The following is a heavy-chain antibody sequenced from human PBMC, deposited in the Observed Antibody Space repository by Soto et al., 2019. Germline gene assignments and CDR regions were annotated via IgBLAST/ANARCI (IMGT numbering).Heavy chain of an antibody. CDR1: GYTFTSYG. CDR2: ISAYNGNT. D-gene: IGHD3-22*01. CDR3: ARAVWDSSGYYPLDY. V-gene: IGHV1-18*01. Sequence: GASVKVSCKASGYTFTSYGISWVRQAPGQGLEWMGWISAYNGNTNYAQKLQGRVTMTTDTSTSTAYMELRSLRSDDTAVYYCARAVWDSSGYYPLDYWGQGTLVTVSS. J-gene: IGHJ4*02.